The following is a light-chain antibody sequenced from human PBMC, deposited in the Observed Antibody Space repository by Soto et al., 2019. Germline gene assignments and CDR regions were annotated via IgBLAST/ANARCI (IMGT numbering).Light chain of an antibody. V-gene: IGLV2-14*01. Sequence: QSFLTQPASVSGSPGQSITISCTGTSSDVGGSKYVSWYQQYPGKVPKLLINKVSKRPSGVSNRFSGSKSGNTASLTISGLLAEDEADYFCTSSTSDSLYVFGTGTKVTVL. CDR3: TSSTSDSLYV. J-gene: IGLJ1*01. CDR2: KVS. CDR1: SSDVGGSKY.